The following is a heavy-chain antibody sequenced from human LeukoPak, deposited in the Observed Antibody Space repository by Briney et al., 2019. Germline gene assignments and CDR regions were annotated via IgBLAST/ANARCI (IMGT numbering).Heavy chain of an antibody. D-gene: IGHD7-27*01. CDR3: GRGGERTGDYWGGYYYGMDV. Sequence: GGSLRLSCVVSGFTFSDYYMSWIRQAPGKGLEWVSYISSSGSTIYYADSMKGRFTISRDNAKDSLYLQMNSLRAEDTAVYYWGRGGERTGDYWGGYYYGMDVGGKGTTVTVSS. CDR2: ISSSGSTI. V-gene: IGHV3-11*01. J-gene: IGHJ6*04. CDR1: GFTFSDYY.